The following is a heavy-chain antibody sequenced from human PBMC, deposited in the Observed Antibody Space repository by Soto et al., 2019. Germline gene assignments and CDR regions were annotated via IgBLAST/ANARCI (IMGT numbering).Heavy chain of an antibody. CDR1: GFTFSSYA. Sequence: QVQLVESGGGVVQPGRSLRLSCAASGFTFSSYAMHWVRQAPGKGLEWVAVISYDGSNKYYADSVKGRFTISSDNSKNTLYLQMNSLSAEYTAVYYGARDLSYDWNSGYLQHWGQGTLVTVSS. CDR2: ISYDGSNK. D-gene: IGHD1-7*01. CDR3: ARDLSYDWNSGYLQH. V-gene: IGHV3-30-3*01. J-gene: IGHJ1*01.